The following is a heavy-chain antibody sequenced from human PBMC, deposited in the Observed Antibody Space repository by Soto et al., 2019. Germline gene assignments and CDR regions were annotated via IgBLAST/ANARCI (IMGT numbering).Heavy chain of an antibody. Sequence: SETLSLTCTVSGGSISSSSYYWGWIRQPPGKWLEWIGRIYYSGGTYYKPSLKSRVTISVDTSKNQFSLKLSSMTAADTAVYYCARHGSGSYYNNWFDLWGQGTLVT. CDR3: ARHGSGSYYNNWFDL. CDR2: IYYSGGT. J-gene: IGHJ5*02. V-gene: IGHV4-39*01. D-gene: IGHD3-10*01. CDR1: GGSISSSSYY.